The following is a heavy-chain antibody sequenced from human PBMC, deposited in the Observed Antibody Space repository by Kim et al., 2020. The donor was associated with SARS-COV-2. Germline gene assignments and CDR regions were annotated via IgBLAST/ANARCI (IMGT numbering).Heavy chain of an antibody. CDR3: ARPRWELLRGSAFDI. CDR1: GFSFSSYG. V-gene: IGHV3-30*03. CDR2: ISYDGSNK. Sequence: GGSLRLSCAASGFSFSSYGMHWVRQAPGKGLEWVAVISYDGSNKYYADSVKGRFTISRDNSKNTLYLQMNSLRAEDTAVYYCARPRWELLRGSAFDIWG. J-gene: IGHJ3*02. D-gene: IGHD1-26*01.